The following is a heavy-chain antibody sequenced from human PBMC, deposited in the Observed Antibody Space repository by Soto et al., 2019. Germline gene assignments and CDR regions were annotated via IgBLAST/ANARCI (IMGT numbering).Heavy chain of an antibody. CDR2: ISYDGSNK. CDR1: GFIFNNYA. V-gene: IGHV3-30-3*01. D-gene: IGHD3-16*02. J-gene: IGHJ6*02. Sequence: GGSLRLSCAASGFIFNNYAINWVRQVPGEGLEWVAVISYDGSNKYYADSVKGRFTISRDNSKNTLYLQMNSLRAEDTAVYYCARDMITFGGVIVIRYYGMDVWGQGTTVTVSS. CDR3: ARDMITFGGVIVIRYYGMDV.